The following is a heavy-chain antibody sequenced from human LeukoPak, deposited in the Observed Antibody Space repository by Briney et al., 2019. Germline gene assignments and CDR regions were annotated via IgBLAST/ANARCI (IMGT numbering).Heavy chain of an antibody. CDR1: GGSFSGYY. Sequence: TSETLSLTCAVYGGSFSGYYWSWIRQPPGKGLEWIGEINHSGSTNYNPSLKSRVTISVDTSKNQFSLKLSSVTAADTAVYYCARVDVARRGYYYDSSGYYWGQGTLVTVSS. V-gene: IGHV4-34*01. CDR3: ARVDVARRGYYYDSSGYY. D-gene: IGHD3-22*01. J-gene: IGHJ4*02. CDR2: INHSGST.